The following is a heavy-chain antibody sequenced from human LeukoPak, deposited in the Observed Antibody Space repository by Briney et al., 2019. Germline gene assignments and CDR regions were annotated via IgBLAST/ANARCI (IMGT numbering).Heavy chain of an antibody. CDR2: IYPGDSDT. J-gene: IGHJ4*02. CDR3: ATSESQTRFDF. D-gene: IGHD1/OR15-1a*01. Sequence: LGESLKISCKGSGYSFTSYWIGCVRQMPGKGLEWMGIIYPGDSDTRYSPSFQGQVTISADKSISTAYLQRSSLKASDTAMYYCATSESQTRFDFWGQGTLVTVSS. V-gene: IGHV5-51*01. CDR1: GYSFTSYW.